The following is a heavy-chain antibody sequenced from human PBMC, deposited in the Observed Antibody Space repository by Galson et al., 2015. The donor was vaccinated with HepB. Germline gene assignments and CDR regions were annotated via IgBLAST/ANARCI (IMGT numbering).Heavy chain of an antibody. D-gene: IGHD4-23*01. CDR2: IYWDDTK. J-gene: IGHJ4*02. Sequence: PALVKPTQTLTLTCSLSGLSISASGEGVGWIRQPPGKALEWLSPIYWDDTKRYRPSLENRLTITKDTSKNQVVLTMTNMDPVDTGTYYCAKLGNSFFEYWGQGTPVTVSS. CDR1: GLSISASGEG. V-gene: IGHV2-5*02. CDR3: AKLGNSFFEY.